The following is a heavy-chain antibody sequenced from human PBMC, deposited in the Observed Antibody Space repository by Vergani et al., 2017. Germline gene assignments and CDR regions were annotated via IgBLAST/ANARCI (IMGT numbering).Heavy chain of an antibody. Sequence: QVQLQESGPGLVKPSETLSLTCTVSGGSISSYYWSWIRQPPGKGLEWIGYIYYSGSTNYNPSLKSRVTISVDTSKNQITVKQSSVTAADTAVYYCARCYGGNSEGFDYWGQGTLVTVSS. V-gene: IGHV4-59*01. D-gene: IGHD4-23*01. J-gene: IGHJ4*02. CDR2: IYYSGST. CDR3: ARCYGGNSEGFDY. CDR1: GGSISSYY.